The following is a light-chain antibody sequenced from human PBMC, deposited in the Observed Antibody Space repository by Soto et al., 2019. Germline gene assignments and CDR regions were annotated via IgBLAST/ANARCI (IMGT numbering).Light chain of an antibody. Sequence: EIVMTQSPATLSVSPGERATLSCRASQSVSSNLSWYQQKPGQAPRLLIYGASTRATGIPARFSGSVSGTEFTLTIISLQSEDFGVYYCQQYKKWPPITFGQGTRLEIK. CDR1: QSVSSN. V-gene: IGKV3-15*01. J-gene: IGKJ5*01. CDR3: QQYKKWPPIT. CDR2: GAS.